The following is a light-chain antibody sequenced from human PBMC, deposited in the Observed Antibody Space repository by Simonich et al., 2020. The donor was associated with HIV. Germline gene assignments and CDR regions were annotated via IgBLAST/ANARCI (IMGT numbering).Light chain of an antibody. Sequence: SSELTQDPAVSVDLGQTVRITCQGDSLRNYYANWYQQKPGQAPVLVIYGNSNRPSGVPDRFSGSKSGTSASLAITGLQAEDEADYYCQSYDSSLSGSWVFGGGTKLTVL. CDR1: SLRNYY. CDR3: QSYDSSLSGSWV. V-gene: IGLV3-19*01. J-gene: IGLJ3*02. CDR2: GNS.